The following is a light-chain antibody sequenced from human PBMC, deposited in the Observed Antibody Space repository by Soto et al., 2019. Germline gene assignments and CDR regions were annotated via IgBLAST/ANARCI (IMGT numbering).Light chain of an antibody. CDR2: DVS. CDR3: SSYTSSSTL. J-gene: IGLJ1*01. V-gene: IGLV2-14*01. Sequence: QSVLTQPASVYGSPGQSITISCTGTSSDVGGYNYVSWYQQHPGKAPKLMIYDVSNRPSGVSNRFSGSKSGNTASLTISGLQAEDEADYYRSSYTSSSTLFGTGTKVTVL. CDR1: SSDVGGYNY.